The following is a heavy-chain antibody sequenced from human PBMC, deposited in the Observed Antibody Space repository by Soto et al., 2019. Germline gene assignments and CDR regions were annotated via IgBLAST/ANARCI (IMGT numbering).Heavy chain of an antibody. CDR2: IIPIFGTA. V-gene: IGHV1-69*13. CDR1: GGTFSSYA. D-gene: IGHD2-15*01. J-gene: IGHJ4*02. CDR3: ARDSRVVVVTMYDY. Sequence: ASVKVSCKASGGTFSSYAISWVRQAPGQGLEWMGGIIPIFGTANYAQKFQGRVTITADESTSTVYMELSSLRSEDTAVYYCARDSRVVVVTMYDYWGQGTLVTVSS.